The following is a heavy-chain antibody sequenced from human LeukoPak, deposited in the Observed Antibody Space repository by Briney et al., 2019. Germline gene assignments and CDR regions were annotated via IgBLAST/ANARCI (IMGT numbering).Heavy chain of an antibody. CDR1: GASISDYY. CDR2: IYYTGST. CDR3: VRRVRYFGQNDY. J-gene: IGHJ4*02. Sequence: SETLSLTCTVSGASISDYYWSWIRQPPGKGLEWIGYIYYTGSTNYNPSLKSRVTMSVDTSKNQISLKLSSVTAADSAVYYCVRRVRYFGQNDYWGQGTLVTVSS. D-gene: IGHD3-9*01. V-gene: IGHV4-59*08.